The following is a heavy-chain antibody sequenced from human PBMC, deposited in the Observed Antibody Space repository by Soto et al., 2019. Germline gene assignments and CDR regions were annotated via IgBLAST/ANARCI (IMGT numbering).Heavy chain of an antibody. V-gene: IGHV3-23*01. J-gene: IGHJ6*03. D-gene: IGHD3-10*01. CDR3: AKDGSSVTYYHYMDV. CDR2: INAGGDAT. Sequence: EEQLLESGGGLVQPGGSVRLSCAASGFTFSSHAITWVRQAPGEGLEWVSTINAGGDATWYADSVNGRFTISRDNSKDTVSLQLDSLRVEDTALYYCAKDGSSVTYYHYMDVWAKGTTVTVSS. CDR1: GFTFSSHA.